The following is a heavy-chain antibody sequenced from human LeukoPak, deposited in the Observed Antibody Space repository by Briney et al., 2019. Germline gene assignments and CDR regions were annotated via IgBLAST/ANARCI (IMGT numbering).Heavy chain of an antibody. V-gene: IGHV3-23*01. Sequence: GGSLRLSCAASGFTFSNHGMNWVRQAPGKGLEWVSGISPSGDITYYADSVKGRFTISRDNSKNTLYLEVISLTAEDTAVYYCARGADGVMVRGVMGPEDYWGQGTLVTVSS. CDR2: ISPSGDIT. D-gene: IGHD3-10*01. CDR1: GFTFSNHG. J-gene: IGHJ4*02. CDR3: ARGADGVMVRGVMGPEDY.